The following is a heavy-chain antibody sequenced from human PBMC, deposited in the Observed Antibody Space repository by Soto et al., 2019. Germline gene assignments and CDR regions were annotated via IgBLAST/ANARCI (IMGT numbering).Heavy chain of an antibody. CDR3: ARATFWSEDY. CDR2: IYSGGST. D-gene: IGHD3-3*01. V-gene: IGHV3-66*01. CDR1: GFTVDSNY. Sequence: EVQLVESGGGLVQPGESLRLSCAASGFTVDSNYMNWVRQVPGKGLEWVSIIYSGGSTYYADSVKGRFTISRDNSKNTLYLQMNSLRAEDTAVYYCARATFWSEDYWGQGTLVTVSS. J-gene: IGHJ4*02.